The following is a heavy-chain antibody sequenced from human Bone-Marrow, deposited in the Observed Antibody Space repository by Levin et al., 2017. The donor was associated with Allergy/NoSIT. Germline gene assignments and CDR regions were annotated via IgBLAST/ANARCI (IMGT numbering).Heavy chain of an antibody. CDR3: ARVPFKPLARNLISKRSGYPFDP. Sequence: ASVKVSCKASGYTFTSYDINWVRQATGQGLEWMGWMNPNSGNTGYAQKFQGRVTMTRNTSISTAYMELSSLRSEDTAVYYCARVPFKPLARNLISKRSGYPFDPWGQGTLVTVSS. J-gene: IGHJ5*02. CDR2: MNPNSGNT. D-gene: IGHD3-3*01. CDR1: GYTFTSYD. V-gene: IGHV1-8*01.